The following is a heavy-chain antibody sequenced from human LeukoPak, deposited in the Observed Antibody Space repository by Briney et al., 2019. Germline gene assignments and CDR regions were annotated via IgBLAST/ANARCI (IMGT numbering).Heavy chain of an antibody. Sequence: GASVKVSCKASGYTFTSYGISWVRQAPGQGLEWMGWISAYNGNTDYAQKLQGRVTMTTDTSTSTAYMELRSLRSDDTAVYYCARGYMAVTYYGMDVWGQGTTVTVSS. D-gene: IGHD2-21*02. CDR3: ARGYMAVTYYGMDV. CDR1: GYTFTSYG. CDR2: ISAYNGNT. V-gene: IGHV1-18*01. J-gene: IGHJ6*02.